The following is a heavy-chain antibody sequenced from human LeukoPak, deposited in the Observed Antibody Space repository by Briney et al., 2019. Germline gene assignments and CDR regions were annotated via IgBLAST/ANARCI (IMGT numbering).Heavy chain of an antibody. Sequence: PSQTLSLTCAVSGGSISSGGYSWSWIRQPPGKGLEWIGYIYHSGSTYYNPSLKSRVTISVDRSKNQFSLKLSSVTAADTAVYYCARGDHDILTGYSIFDYWGQGTLVTVSS. V-gene: IGHV4-30-2*01. CDR1: GGSISSGGYS. D-gene: IGHD3-9*01. J-gene: IGHJ4*02. CDR2: IYHSGST. CDR3: ARGDHDILTGYSIFDY.